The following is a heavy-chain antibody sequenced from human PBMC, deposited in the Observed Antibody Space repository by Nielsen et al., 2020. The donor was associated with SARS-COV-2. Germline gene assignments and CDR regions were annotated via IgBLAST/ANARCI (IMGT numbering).Heavy chain of an antibody. D-gene: IGHD3-16*02. J-gene: IGHJ3*02. CDR1: ASISTYY. CDR3: ARQRSMISLGGIIGGAFDI. V-gene: IGHV4-59*08. CDR2: IHYRGST. Sequence: SETLSLTCSASISTYYWSWIRQPPGKPLEWLGHIHYRGSTSYNPSLKSRVTISVDTSKNQFSLTLNSVTAADSAVYYCARQRSMISLGGIIGGAFDIWGQGTMVTVSS.